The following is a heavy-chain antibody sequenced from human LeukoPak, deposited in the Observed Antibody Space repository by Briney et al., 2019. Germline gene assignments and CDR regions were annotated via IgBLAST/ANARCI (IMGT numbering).Heavy chain of an antibody. CDR1: GFTFSSYS. CDR2: ISGSSSYI. J-gene: IGHJ6*02. Sequence: GGSLRLSCAASGFTFSSYSMNWVRQAPGKGLEWVSSISGSSSYIYYADSVKGRFTISRDNAKNSLYLQMNSLRAEDTAVYYCARAYSSSPNYYYYGMDVWGQGTTVTVSS. D-gene: IGHD6-6*01. V-gene: IGHV3-21*01. CDR3: ARAYSSSPNYYYYGMDV.